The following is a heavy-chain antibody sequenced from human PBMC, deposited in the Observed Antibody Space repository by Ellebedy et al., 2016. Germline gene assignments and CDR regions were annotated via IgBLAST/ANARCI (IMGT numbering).Heavy chain of an antibody. CDR3: AKGTMDYLHH. D-gene: IGHD3-10*01. V-gene: IGHV3-9*01. J-gene: IGHJ4*02. CDR2: ISWNSAAI. Sequence: GGSLRLXCATSGFTFDDYALHWVRQVPGKGLEWVSGISWNSAAIGYGEAVKGRFTISRDSAKNYLYLQMNSLRVEDTASYFCAKGTMDYLHHWGQGTLVTVSS. CDR1: GFTFDDYA.